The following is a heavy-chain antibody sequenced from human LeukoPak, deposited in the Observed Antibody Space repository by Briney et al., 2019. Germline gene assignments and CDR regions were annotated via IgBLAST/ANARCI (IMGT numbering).Heavy chain of an antibody. J-gene: IGHJ4*02. CDR1: GGSISSGGYS. Sequence: SETLSLTCAVSGGSISSGGYSWSWIRQPPGKGLEWIGYIYHSGSTYYNPSLKSRVTISVDRSKNQFSLKLSSVTAADTAVYYCARGSCNPLRTPLFDYWGQGTLVTVSS. D-gene: IGHD2/OR15-2a*01. CDR2: IYHSGST. V-gene: IGHV4-30-2*01. CDR3: ARGSCNPLRTPLFDY.